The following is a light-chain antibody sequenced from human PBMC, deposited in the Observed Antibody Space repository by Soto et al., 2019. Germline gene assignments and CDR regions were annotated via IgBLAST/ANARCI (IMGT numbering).Light chain of an antibody. J-gene: IGKJ5*01. CDR1: QSISSH. Sequence: DIQMTQSPSPLSASVGDRVTITCRASQSISSHLNWYQQKPGKAPNLLIYAASSLQSGVPSRFSGSGSGTDFTLTISSLQPEDFATYYCQQSYNTPSTFGQGTRLESK. CDR3: QQSYNTPST. CDR2: AAS. V-gene: IGKV1-39*01.